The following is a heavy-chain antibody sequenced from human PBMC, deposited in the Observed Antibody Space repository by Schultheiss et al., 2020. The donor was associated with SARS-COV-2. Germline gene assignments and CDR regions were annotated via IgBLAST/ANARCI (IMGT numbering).Heavy chain of an antibody. CDR2: ISDSGGST. J-gene: IGHJ5*02. CDR3: ARNLRGYSGYNWFDP. CDR1: GFTFSSYA. V-gene: IGHV3-23*01. D-gene: IGHD5-12*01. Sequence: GGSLRLSCAASGFTFSSYAMSWVRQAPGKGLEWVSAISDSGGSTYYADSVKGRFTISRDNSKNTLYLQMNSLRAEDTAVYYCARNLRGYSGYNWFDPWSQGTLVTVSS.